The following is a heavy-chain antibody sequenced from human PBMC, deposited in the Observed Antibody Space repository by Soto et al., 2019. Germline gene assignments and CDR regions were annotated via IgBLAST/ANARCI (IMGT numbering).Heavy chain of an antibody. CDR1: GGSIGNYY. Sequence: SETLSLTCTVSGGSIGNYYCGWIRQPPGKGLEWIGYIYYSGSTNYNPSLKSRVTISVDTSKNQFSLKLSSVTVADTAVYYCARRYGYAFDIWGQGTMVTVSS. CDR3: ARRYGYAFDI. J-gene: IGHJ3*02. D-gene: IGHD4-17*01. CDR2: IYYSGST. V-gene: IGHV4-59*01.